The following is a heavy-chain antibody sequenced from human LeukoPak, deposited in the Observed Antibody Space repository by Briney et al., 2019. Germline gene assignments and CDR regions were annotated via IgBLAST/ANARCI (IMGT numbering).Heavy chain of an antibody. CDR3: ARDRLNRADCGTNCYSSVFDY. D-gene: IGHD2-21*01. V-gene: IGHV3-30*03. CDR2: IASHARDA. CDR1: AFTFNKYD. J-gene: IGHJ4*02. Sequence: GGSLRLSCTISAFTFNKYDMNWVRQIPGKGLEWVAVIASHARDAHYSDSVKGRFTISRDNSKDTLYLQMNNLEVEDTAVYYCARDRLNRADCGTNCYSSVFDYWGQGALVTVSS.